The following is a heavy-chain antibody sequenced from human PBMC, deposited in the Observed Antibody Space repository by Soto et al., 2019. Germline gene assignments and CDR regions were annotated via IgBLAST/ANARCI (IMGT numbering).Heavy chain of an antibody. CDR1: GVSISSNYY. D-gene: IGHD6-19*01. CDR3: VRSFGWYAIDY. J-gene: IGHJ4*02. Sequence: QVLLQESGPGLVQPSGTLSLSCAVSGVSISSNYYWGWVRQPPGKGLEWLGDISHIGSVNYSPSRMSRVTISMDRSENQFSLKLNSVTAADTAVYYCVRSFGWYAIDYWGQGTLVIVSS. V-gene: IGHV4-4*02. CDR2: ISHIGSV.